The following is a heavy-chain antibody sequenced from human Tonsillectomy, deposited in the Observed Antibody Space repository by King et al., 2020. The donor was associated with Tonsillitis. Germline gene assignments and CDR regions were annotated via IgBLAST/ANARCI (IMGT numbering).Heavy chain of an antibody. D-gene: IGHD2-15*01. V-gene: IGHV4-4*09. J-gene: IGHJ5*02. CDR2: TRNSGST. Sequence: QLQESGPGLVKPSETLSLTCTVSGDSISDFHWSWIRQPPGRALEWIGHTRNSGSTKYNPSLKSRVTISMDTSKNRFSLRLSSVTAADTAVYYCARLRIGFDAWGQGILVSVSS. CDR1: GDSISDFH. CDR3: ARLRIGFDA.